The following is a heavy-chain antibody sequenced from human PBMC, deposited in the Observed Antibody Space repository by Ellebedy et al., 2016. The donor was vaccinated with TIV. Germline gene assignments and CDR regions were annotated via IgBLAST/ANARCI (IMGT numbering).Heavy chain of an antibody. V-gene: IGHV5-51*01. Sequence: GESLKISXQAFGYMFASYWIGWVRQMPGKGLEWMGSLYPGDSDPRYGPSFQGQVIISADKYTNTAYLQWSSLKPSDTAMYYCVTTVETVDYWGQGTLVTVSS. CDR3: VTTVETVDY. D-gene: IGHD4-23*01. CDR1: GYMFASYW. J-gene: IGHJ4*02. CDR2: LYPGDSDP.